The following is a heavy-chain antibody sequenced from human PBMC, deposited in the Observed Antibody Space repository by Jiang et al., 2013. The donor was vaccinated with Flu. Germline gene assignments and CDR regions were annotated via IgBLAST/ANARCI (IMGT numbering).Heavy chain of an antibody. D-gene: IGHD3-10*01. V-gene: IGHV3-30-3*01. J-gene: IGHJ4*02. Sequence: FSSYAMHWVRQAPGKGLEWVAVISYDGSNKYYADSVKGRFTISRDNSKNTLYLQMNSLRAEDTAVYYCARPLYAGSGSYSLDYWGQGTLVTVSS. CDR1: FSSYA. CDR2: ISYDGSNK. CDR3: ARPLYAGSGSYSLDY.